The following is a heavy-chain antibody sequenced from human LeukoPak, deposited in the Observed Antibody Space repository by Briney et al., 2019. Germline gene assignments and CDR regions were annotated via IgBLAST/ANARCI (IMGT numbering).Heavy chain of an antibody. J-gene: IGHJ4*02. D-gene: IGHD3-22*01. V-gene: IGHV3-30*18. CDR3: AKDVSPAIYDTPPGFDY. CDR1: GFTFSSYG. Sequence: SGGSLRLSCAASGFTFSSYGMHWVRQAPGKGLEWVAVISYDGSNKYYADSVKGRFTISRDNSKNTLYLQMNSLRAEDTAVYYCAKDVSPAIYDTPPGFDYWGQGTLVTVSS. CDR2: ISYDGSNK.